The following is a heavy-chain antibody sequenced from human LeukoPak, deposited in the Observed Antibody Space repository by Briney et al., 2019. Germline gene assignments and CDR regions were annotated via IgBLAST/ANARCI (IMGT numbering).Heavy chain of an antibody. V-gene: IGHV3-30*18. Sequence: GRSLRLSCAASGFTFSSYGMHWVRQAPGKGLEWVAVISYDGSNKYYADSVKGRFTISRDNSKNTLYLQMNSLRAEDTAVYYCAKDLDYYDNWLDPWGQGTLVTVSS. CDR3: AKDLDYYDNWLDP. CDR1: GFTFSSYG. J-gene: IGHJ5*02. D-gene: IGHD3-22*01. CDR2: ISYDGSNK.